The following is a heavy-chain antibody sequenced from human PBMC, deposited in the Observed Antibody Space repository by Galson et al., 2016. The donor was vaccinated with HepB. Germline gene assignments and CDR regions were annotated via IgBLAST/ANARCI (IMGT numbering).Heavy chain of an antibody. CDR3: VRTYGYMVPEFFDY. CDR1: GFTFNYYR. Sequence: SLRLSCAASGFTFNYYRMSWVRQAPGKGLEWVANIDQDGSGKYYVDSVKGRFTISRDNAENSLYLQMNSLKTEDTAVYYCVRTYGYMVPEFFDYWGPGTLVTVSS. CDR2: IDQDGSGK. J-gene: IGHJ4*02. D-gene: IGHD5-18*01. V-gene: IGHV3-7*03.